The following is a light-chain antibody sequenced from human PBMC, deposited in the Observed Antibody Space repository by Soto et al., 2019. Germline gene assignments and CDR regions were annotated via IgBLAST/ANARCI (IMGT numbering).Light chain of an antibody. V-gene: IGKV4-1*01. CDR2: WAS. CDR1: QSVLYSSNNKNY. J-gene: IGKJ3*01. CDR3: QQYYSTRKT. Sequence: DIVMTQSPDSLAVSLGERATINCKSSQSVLYSSNNKNYLAWYQQKPGQPPKLLIYWASTRESGVPDRFSGSGSVTDFTLTLSSVQAEDVAVYYCQQYYSTRKTFGPGTKVDIK.